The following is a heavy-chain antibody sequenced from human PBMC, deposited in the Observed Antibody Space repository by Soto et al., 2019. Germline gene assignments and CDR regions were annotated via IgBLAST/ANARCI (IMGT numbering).Heavy chain of an antibody. J-gene: IGHJ6*02. Sequence: EVQLVESGGGLVEPGKSLRLSCVVSGFTYEDFAMHWVRQAPGKGLEWVSGISWNSASTGYAASVTGRFTISRDNVKNSLYLQMRNLTGDDTAMYYCVKDFRRYTNGLDVWGPGTSVTVSS. V-gene: IGHV3-9*01. D-gene: IGHD5-18*01. CDR1: GFTYEDFA. CDR3: VKDFRRYTNGLDV. CDR2: ISWNSAST.